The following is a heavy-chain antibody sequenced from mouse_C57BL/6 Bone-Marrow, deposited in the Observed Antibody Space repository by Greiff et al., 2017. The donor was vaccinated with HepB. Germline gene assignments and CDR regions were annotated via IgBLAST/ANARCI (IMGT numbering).Heavy chain of an antibody. J-gene: IGHJ4*01. D-gene: IGHD4-1*01. CDR2: IYPRDGST. CDR3: AELGRAPYYAMDY. CDR1: GYTFTDHT. V-gene: IGHV1-78*01. Sequence: VQLQQSDAELVKPGASVKISCKVSGYTFTDHTIHWMKQRPEQGLEWIGYIYPRDGSTKYNEKFKGKATLTADKSSSTAYMQLNSLTSEDSAVYFCAELGRAPYYAMDYWGKGTSVTVSS.